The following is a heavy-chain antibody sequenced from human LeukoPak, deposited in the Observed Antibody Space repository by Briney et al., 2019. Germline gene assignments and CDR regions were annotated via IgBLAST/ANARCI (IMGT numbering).Heavy chain of an antibody. CDR1: GFTFSDYY. J-gene: IGHJ4*02. V-gene: IGHV3-33*08. CDR3: ARGRPLGANFWVY. Sequence: GGSLRLSCAASGFTFSDYYMSWIRQVPGKGLEWVTVISHDAKSTYHVDSVKGRFTISRDNAKNSLFLQMNSLRAEDTAVYYCARGRPLGANFWVYWGQGTLVTVSS. D-gene: IGHD3-16*01. CDR2: ISHDAKST.